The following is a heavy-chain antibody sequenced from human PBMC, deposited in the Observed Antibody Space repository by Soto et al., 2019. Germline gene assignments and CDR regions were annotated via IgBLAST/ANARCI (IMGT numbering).Heavy chain of an antibody. CDR2: IKGDGSET. V-gene: IGHV3-74*01. J-gene: IGHJ4*02. D-gene: IGHD5-12*01. Sequence: LRLSCAASGFTFSSYWMHWVRQAPGKGLVWVSRIKGDGSETNYADSVKGRCTISRDNAKNTLYLQLNSLRAEDTAVYYCLRGNSGYGNFDYWGQGTRVTVSS. CDR3: LRGNSGYGNFDY. CDR1: GFTFSSYW.